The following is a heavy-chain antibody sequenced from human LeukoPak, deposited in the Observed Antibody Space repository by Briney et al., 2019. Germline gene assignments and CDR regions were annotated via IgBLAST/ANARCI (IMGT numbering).Heavy chain of an antibody. V-gene: IGHV4-30-4*08. Sequence: LRLSCAASGFTFSDYYMSWIRQPPGKGLEWIGYIYYSGSTYYNPSLKSRVTISVDTSKNQFSLKLSSVTAADTAVYYCARIYERPDNWFDPWGQGTLVTVSS. CDR2: IYYSGST. J-gene: IGHJ5*02. D-gene: IGHD3-16*01. CDR1: GFTFSDYY. CDR3: ARIYERPDNWFDP.